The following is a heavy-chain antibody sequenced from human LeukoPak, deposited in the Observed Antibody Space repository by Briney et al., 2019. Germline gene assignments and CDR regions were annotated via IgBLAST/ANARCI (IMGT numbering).Heavy chain of an antibody. CDR1: GFTFSSYS. Sequence: GGSLRLSCAASGFTFSSYSMNWVRQAPGKGLEWVSSISSSSSYIYYADSVKGRFTISRDNAKNSLYLQMNSLRAEETAVYYCARDKLYSSGWPDAFDIWGQGTMVTVSS. CDR2: ISSSSSYI. J-gene: IGHJ3*02. CDR3: ARDKLYSSGWPDAFDI. V-gene: IGHV3-21*01. D-gene: IGHD6-19*01.